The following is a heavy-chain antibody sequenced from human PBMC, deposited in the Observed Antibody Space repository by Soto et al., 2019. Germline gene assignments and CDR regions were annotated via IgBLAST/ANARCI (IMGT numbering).Heavy chain of an antibody. Sequence: ASVKVSCKASGFTFTSSAVQWVRQARGQRLEWIGWIVVGSGNTNYAQKFQERVTITRDMSTSTAYMELSSLRSEDTAVYYCAAAVVATDIVVVPAPDYYYGMDVWGQATTVTVAS. CDR1: GFTFTSSA. CDR2: IVVGSGNT. D-gene: IGHD2-2*01. J-gene: IGHJ6*02. CDR3: AAAVVATDIVVVPAPDYYYGMDV. V-gene: IGHV1-58*01.